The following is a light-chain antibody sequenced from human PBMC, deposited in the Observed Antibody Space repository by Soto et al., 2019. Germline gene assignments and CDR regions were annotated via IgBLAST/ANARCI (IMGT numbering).Light chain of an antibody. Sequence: DIQMTQSPSTLSASVGDRVTITCRASQSISSWLAWYQQKPGKAPKLLIYDASSLESGGPSRFSGSGSGTEFTLTISSLQPADFATYYCQQYNSYSPWTFGQGTKV. CDR2: DAS. CDR1: QSISSW. V-gene: IGKV1-5*01. J-gene: IGKJ1*01. CDR3: QQYNSYSPWT.